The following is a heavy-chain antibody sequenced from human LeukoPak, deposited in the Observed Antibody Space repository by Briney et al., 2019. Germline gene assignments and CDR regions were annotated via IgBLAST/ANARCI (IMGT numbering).Heavy chain of an antibody. J-gene: IGHJ4*02. Sequence: SETLSLTCTVSGGSISSGGYYWSWIREPPGKGLEWIGYIYHSGSTYYNPSLKSRVTISVDRSKNQFSLKLSSVTAADTAVYYCARTGYDYPAPFDYWGQGTLVTVSS. CDR3: ARTGYDYPAPFDY. CDR2: IYHSGST. D-gene: IGHD4-11*01. V-gene: IGHV4-30-2*01. CDR1: GGSISSGGYY.